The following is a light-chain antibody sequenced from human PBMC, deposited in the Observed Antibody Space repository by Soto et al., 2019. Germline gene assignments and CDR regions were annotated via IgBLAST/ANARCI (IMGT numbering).Light chain of an antibody. CDR3: QLFGSSRP. J-gene: IGKJ1*01. V-gene: IGKV3-20*01. CDR2: GAS. Sequence: EIVLTQSPGTLSLSPGERATLSCRASQSVSNNYLAWYQQKPGQAPRLLIYGASNRATGIPDRFSGSGSGTDFTLTISRLEPEDFAVYYCQLFGSSRPFGQGTKVDIK. CDR1: QSVSNNY.